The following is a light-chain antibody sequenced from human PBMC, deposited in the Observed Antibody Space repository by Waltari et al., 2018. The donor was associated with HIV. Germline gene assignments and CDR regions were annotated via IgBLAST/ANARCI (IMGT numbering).Light chain of an antibody. J-gene: IGLJ1*01. CDR3: GADHGSGSNFVYV. V-gene: IGLV9-49*01. Sequence: QPVLTQPPSASASLGASVTLTCTLSSGYSHYTVDWYQQRPGKGPRFVMRVGTGGIVGSKGDGIPDRFSVLGSGLNRYLTIKNIQEEDESDYHCGADHGSGSNFVYVFGTGTKVTVL. CDR1: SGYSHYT. CDR2: VGTGGIVG.